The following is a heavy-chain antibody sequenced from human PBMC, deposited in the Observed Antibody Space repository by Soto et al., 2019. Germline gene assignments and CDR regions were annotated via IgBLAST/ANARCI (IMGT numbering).Heavy chain of an antibody. CDR3: VKDGPYYGSGSYSNPFDY. D-gene: IGHD3-10*01. CDR1: GFTFDDYA. V-gene: IGHV3-9*01. Sequence: EVQLVESGGGLVQPGRSLRLSCAASGFTFDDYAMHWVRQAPGKGLEWVSGISWNSGSIGYADSVKGRFTISRDNAKNSLYLQMNSLRAEDTALYYCVKDGPYYGSGSYSNPFDYWGQGTLDTVSS. CDR2: ISWNSGSI. J-gene: IGHJ4*02.